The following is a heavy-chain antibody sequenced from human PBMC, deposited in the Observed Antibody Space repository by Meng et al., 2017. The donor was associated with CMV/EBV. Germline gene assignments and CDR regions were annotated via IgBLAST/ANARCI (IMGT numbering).Heavy chain of an antibody. Sequence: HLKPPGPGLVKPSETLSLTCSVSGDSINSANNICGWIRQPPGKGLEWIASIYYSKSTYYNPSLKSRVTIAVDTSKNQFSLRLSSVTAADTAVYYCARHGMWLIRNAYWGQGTLVTVSS. CDR2: IYYSKST. D-gene: IGHD2-21*01. J-gene: IGHJ4*02. V-gene: IGHV4-39*07. CDR3: ARHGMWLIRNAY. CDR1: GDSINSANNI.